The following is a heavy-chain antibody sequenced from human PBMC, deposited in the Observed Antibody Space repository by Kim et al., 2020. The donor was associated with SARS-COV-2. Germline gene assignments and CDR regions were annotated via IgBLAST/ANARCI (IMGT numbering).Heavy chain of an antibody. J-gene: IGHJ4*02. CDR1: GGSISSYY. V-gene: IGHV4-59*08. Sequence: SETLSLTCTVSGGSISSYYWSWIRQPPGKGLEWIGYIYYSGSTNYNPSLKSRVTISVDTSKNQFSLKLSSVTAADTAVYYCARLSDQGDYGDYSVDYWGQGTLVTVSS. D-gene: IGHD4-17*01. CDR2: IYYSGST. CDR3: ARLSDQGDYGDYSVDY.